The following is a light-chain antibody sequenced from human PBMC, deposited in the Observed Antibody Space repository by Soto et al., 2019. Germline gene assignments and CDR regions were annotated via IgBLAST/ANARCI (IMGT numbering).Light chain of an antibody. V-gene: IGLV2-23*01. Sequence: QSVLAQPASVSGSPGQSITISCTGTSSDVGAYNSVSWYQQHPHKAPQVIIYKGTQRPSGVSNRFSGSTSGNAASLTISGLQADEDADYFCCSSAPESTYVFGSGTRSPS. CDR1: SSDVGAYNS. CDR3: CSSAPESTYV. CDR2: KGT. J-gene: IGLJ1*01.